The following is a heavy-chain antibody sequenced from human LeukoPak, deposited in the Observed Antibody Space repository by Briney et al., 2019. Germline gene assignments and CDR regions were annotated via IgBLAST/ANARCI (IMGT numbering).Heavy chain of an antibody. CDR3: AGTYYYDSSGYYHYSL. CDR2: IYYSGST. D-gene: IGHD3-22*01. V-gene: IGHV4-59*01. Sequence: SETLSLTCTVSGGSISNYYWSWIRQPPGKGLGWIGYIYYSGSTNYNPSLKSRVTISVDTSKNQFSLKLSSVTAADTAMYYCAGTYYYDSSGYYHYSLWGQGTLVTVSS. J-gene: IGHJ4*02. CDR1: GGSISNYY.